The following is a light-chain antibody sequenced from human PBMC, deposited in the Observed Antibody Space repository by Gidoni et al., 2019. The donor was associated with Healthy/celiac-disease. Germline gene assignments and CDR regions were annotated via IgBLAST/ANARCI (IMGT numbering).Light chain of an antibody. Sequence: QSVLTQLTSASGTPGQGVTIPCSGSSSNIRSNTVNWYQQLPGTAPKPLIYSNNQRPSGVPDRFSGSKSGTSASLAISGLQSEDEADYYCAAWDDSLNGVVFGGGTQLTVL. CDR2: SNN. CDR1: SSNIRSNT. J-gene: IGLJ2*01. V-gene: IGLV1-44*01. CDR3: AAWDDSLNGVV.